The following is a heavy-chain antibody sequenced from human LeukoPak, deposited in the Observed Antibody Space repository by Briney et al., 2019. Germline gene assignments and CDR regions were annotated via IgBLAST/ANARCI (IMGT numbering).Heavy chain of an antibody. CDR2: INHSGST. CDR1: GGSFSGYY. Sequence: SETLSLTCAVYGGSFSGYYWSWIRQPPGKGLEWIGEINHSGSTNYNPSLKSRVTISVDTSKNQFSLKLSSVTAADTAVYYCARQGPIVVEVHDAFDIWGQGTMVTVSS. CDR3: ARQGPIVVEVHDAFDI. J-gene: IGHJ3*02. D-gene: IGHD3-22*01. V-gene: IGHV4-34*01.